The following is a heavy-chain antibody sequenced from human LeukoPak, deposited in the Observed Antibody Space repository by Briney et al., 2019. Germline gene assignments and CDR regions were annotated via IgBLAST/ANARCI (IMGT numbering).Heavy chain of an antibody. D-gene: IGHD3-22*01. J-gene: IGHJ3*02. CDR3: ARFNYYYDTNDAFDI. V-gene: IGHV1-18*01. Sequence: GASVKVSCKASGYTFTSYGISWVRQAPGQGLEWMGWISAYNGNTNYAQKLQGRVTMTTDTSTSTAYMELRSLRSDDTAVYYCARFNYYYDTNDAFDIWGQGTMVTVSS. CDR2: ISAYNGNT. CDR1: GYTFTSYG.